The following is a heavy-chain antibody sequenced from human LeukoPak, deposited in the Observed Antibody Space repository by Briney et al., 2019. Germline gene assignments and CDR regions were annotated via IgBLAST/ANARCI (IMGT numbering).Heavy chain of an antibody. CDR3: ARYSLRGNYYYFDY. Sequence: SETLSPTCTVSGGSISSSSYYWGWIRQPPGKGLVCIGNIYYSGSTYYNPSLKSRVTMSVDASNNQFSLKLSSVTAADTAVYYCARYSLRGNYYYFDYWGQGTLVTVSS. CDR1: GGSISSSSYY. V-gene: IGHV4-39*01. J-gene: IGHJ4*02. D-gene: IGHD1-7*01. CDR2: IYYSGST.